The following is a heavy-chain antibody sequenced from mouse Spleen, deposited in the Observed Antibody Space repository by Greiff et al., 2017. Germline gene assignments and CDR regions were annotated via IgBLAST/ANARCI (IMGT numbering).Heavy chain of an antibody. Sequence: VMLVESGAELVRPGASVKISCKAFGYTFTNHHINWVKQRPGQGLDWIGEILPGSGSTNYNEKFKGKATFTADTSSNTAYMQLSSLTTEDSAIYYCARGGYAMDYWGQGTSVTVSS. J-gene: IGHJ4*01. V-gene: IGHV1-9*01. CDR1: GYTFTNHH. CDR2: ILPGSGST. CDR3: ARGGYAMDY.